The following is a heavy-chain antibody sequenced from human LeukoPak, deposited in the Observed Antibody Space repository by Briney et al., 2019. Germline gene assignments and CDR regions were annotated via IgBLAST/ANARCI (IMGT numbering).Heavy chain of an antibody. Sequence: GGSLRLSCTASGFTLGDYGMSWFRQAPGKGLVWVSRINSDGSSTSYADSVKGRFTISRDNAKNTLYLQMNSLRAEDTAVYYCANTPYGSGSYSYWGQGTLVTVSS. CDR3: ANTPYGSGSYSY. D-gene: IGHD3-10*01. CDR2: INSDGSST. CDR1: GFTLGDYG. J-gene: IGHJ4*02. V-gene: IGHV3-74*01.